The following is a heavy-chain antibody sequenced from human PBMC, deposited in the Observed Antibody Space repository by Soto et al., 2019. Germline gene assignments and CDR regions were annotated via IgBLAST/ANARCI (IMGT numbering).Heavy chain of an antibody. V-gene: IGHV4-30-4*08. CDR1: GGSISSGGYY. Sequence: SETLSLTCTVSGGSISSGGYYWSWIRQHPGKGLEWIGYIYYSGSTYYNPSLKSRVTISVDTSKNQFSLKLSSVTAADTAVYYCARDGIAATGDGMDVWGQGTTVTVSS. CDR2: IYYSGST. CDR3: ARDGIAATGDGMDV. J-gene: IGHJ6*02. D-gene: IGHD6-13*01.